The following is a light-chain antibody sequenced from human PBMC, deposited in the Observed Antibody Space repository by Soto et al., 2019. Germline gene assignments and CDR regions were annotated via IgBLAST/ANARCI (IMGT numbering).Light chain of an antibody. J-gene: IGLJ2*01. CDR3: QSYDSSLRALV. Sequence: QSVLTQPPSVSGAPGQRVTISCTGSSSNIGAGYDVHWYQQLPGTAPKLLIYGNSNRPSGVPDRFSGSKSGTSASLAITGLQPDDDSHYYCQSYDSSLRALVFGGGTKLTVL. V-gene: IGLV1-40*01. CDR1: SSNIGAGYD. CDR2: GNS.